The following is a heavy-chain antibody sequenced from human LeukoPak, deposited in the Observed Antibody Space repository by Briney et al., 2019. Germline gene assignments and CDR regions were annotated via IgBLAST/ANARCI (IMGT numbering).Heavy chain of an antibody. D-gene: IGHD7-27*01. CDR1: GGSISSHY. CDR3: ARRSPGEAFDI. Sequence: PSETLSLTCTVSGGSISSHYWNWIRQPPGKGLEGIGYIYYSGGTNYNPSLKSRVTISVDTSKNQFSLKLSSVTAADTAVYYCARRSPGEAFDIWGQGTMVTVSS. V-gene: IGHV4-59*11. CDR2: IYYSGGT. J-gene: IGHJ3*02.